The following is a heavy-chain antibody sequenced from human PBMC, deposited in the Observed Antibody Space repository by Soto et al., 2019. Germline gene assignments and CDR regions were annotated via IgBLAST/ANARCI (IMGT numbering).Heavy chain of an antibody. CDR3: AGFGDPGPYFDP. J-gene: IGHJ5*02. CDR2: IDYSGST. V-gene: IGHV4-61*01. CDR1: GGSVSSPSYY. D-gene: IGHD3-16*01. Sequence: SETLSLTCTVSGGSVSSPSYYWHWIRQPPGKGLEWIGYIDYSGSTNYNPSLKSRVTISVDTSKNQFSLKLRSVTASDTAVYYCAGFGDPGPYFDPWGQGTLVTVSS.